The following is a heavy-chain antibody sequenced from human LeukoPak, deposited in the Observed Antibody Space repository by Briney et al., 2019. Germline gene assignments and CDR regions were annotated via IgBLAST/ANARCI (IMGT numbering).Heavy chain of an antibody. CDR3: ARVVVVAATADP. Sequence: ASVKVSCKASGYTFTGYYMHWVRQAPGQGLEWMGRINPNSGGTNYAQKFQGRVTMTRDTSTSTAYMELRSLRSDDTAVYYCARVVVVAATADPWGQGTLVTVSS. CDR1: GYTFTGYY. D-gene: IGHD2-15*01. V-gene: IGHV1-2*06. J-gene: IGHJ5*02. CDR2: INPNSGGT.